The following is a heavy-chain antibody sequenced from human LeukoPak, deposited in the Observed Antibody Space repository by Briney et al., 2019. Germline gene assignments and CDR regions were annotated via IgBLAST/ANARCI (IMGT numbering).Heavy chain of an antibody. J-gene: IGHJ4*02. Sequence: GGFLRLSCAASGFTFSRDWMAWIRQAPGKGLEWVANIKHDGSEKYYMDSVRGRFTISRDNAKNSLYLQMNSLRVEDTAVYYCARETYYGAYYFDHWGQGTLVTASS. D-gene: IGHD1-26*01. CDR1: GFTFSRDW. CDR2: IKHDGSEK. V-gene: IGHV3-7*01. CDR3: ARETYYGAYYFDH.